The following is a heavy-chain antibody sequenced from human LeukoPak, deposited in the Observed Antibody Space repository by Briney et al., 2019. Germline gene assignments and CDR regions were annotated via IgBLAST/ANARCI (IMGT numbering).Heavy chain of an antibody. CDR1: GGSISSYY. CDR3: AREVPRGGFGELLRYFDY. J-gene: IGHJ4*02. V-gene: IGHV4-59*01. CDR2: IYYSGST. D-gene: IGHD3-10*01. Sequence: SETLSLTCTVSGGSISSYYWSWIRQPPGKGLEWIGYIYYSGSTNYNPSLKSRVTISVDTSKNQFSLKLSSVTAADTAVYYCAREVPRGGFGELLRYFDYWGQGTLVTVSS.